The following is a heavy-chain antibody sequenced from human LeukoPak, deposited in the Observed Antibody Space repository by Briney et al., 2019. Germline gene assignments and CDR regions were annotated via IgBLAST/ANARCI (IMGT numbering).Heavy chain of an antibody. CDR3: ARGLQSSGYAFDI. CDR2: TYYRSKWYK. Sequence: SQTLSLTCAISGDSVSSNSATWNWIRQSPSRGLEWLGRTYYRSKWYKYYAVSVKGRITINPDTSKNQFSLQLNSVTPEDTAVYYCARGLQSSGYAFDIWGQGTMVTVSS. D-gene: IGHD6-19*01. J-gene: IGHJ3*02. CDR1: GDSVSSNSAT. V-gene: IGHV6-1*01.